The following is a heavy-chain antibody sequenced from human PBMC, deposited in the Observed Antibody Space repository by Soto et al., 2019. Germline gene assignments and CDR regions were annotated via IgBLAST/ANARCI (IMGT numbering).Heavy chain of an antibody. Sequence: GGSLRLSCAASGFTFSNAWMSWVRQAPGKGLEWVGRIKSKTDGGTTAYAASVQGRFTISRDDSKNTVYLQMNSLNTEDTALYFCTTDNCFRSTCYLNYWGQGILVTVSS. CDR1: GFTFSNAW. CDR2: IKSKTDGGTT. CDR3: TTDNCFRSTCYLNY. J-gene: IGHJ4*02. D-gene: IGHD2-2*01. V-gene: IGHV3-15*05.